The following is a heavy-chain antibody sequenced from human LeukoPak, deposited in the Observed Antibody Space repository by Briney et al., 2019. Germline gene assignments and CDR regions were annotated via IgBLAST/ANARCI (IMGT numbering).Heavy chain of an antibody. Sequence: ASVKVSCKTFGYIFTSFDISWVRQAPGQGLELMGWMNPNSGNTGYTQKFQGRVTMTRDTSISTAYMELSRLRSDDTAVYYCARDRASYSGGYYQLGYWGQGTLVTVSS. CDR3: ARDRASYSGGYYQLGY. CDR1: GYIFTSFD. CDR2: MNPNSGNT. J-gene: IGHJ4*02. V-gene: IGHV1-8*01. D-gene: IGHD1-26*01.